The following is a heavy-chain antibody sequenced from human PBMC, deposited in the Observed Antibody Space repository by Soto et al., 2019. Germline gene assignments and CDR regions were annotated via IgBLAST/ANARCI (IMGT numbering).Heavy chain of an antibody. CDR3: ARGGETGFDY. CDR2: ISTAGDT. V-gene: IGHV3-13*01. CDR1: GFTFSSYD. D-gene: IGHD3-16*01. J-gene: IGHJ4*02. Sequence: GGSLRLSCVVSGFTFSSYDMHWVRQGTGKGLEWLSGISTAGDTFYSGSVKGRFTISRENAKNSLYLQMKSLRAGDTAVYYCARGGETGFDYWGQGTLVTVSS.